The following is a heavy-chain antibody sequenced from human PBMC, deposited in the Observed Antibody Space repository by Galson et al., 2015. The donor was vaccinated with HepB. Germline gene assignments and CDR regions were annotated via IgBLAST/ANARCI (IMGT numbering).Heavy chain of an antibody. CDR2: IYYSGST. Sequence: TLSLTCTVSGGSISSSSYYWGWIRQPPGKGLEWIGSIYYSGSTYYNPSLKSRVTISVDTSKNQFSLKLSSVTAADTALYYCARDGGSYYRFDYWGQGTLVTVSS. V-gene: IGHV4-39*07. CDR1: GGSISSSSYY. J-gene: IGHJ4*02. D-gene: IGHD1-26*01. CDR3: ARDGGSYYRFDY.